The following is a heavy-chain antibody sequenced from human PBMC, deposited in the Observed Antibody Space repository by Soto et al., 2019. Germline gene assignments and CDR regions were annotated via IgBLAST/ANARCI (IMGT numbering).Heavy chain of an antibody. D-gene: IGHD2-2*01. J-gene: IGHJ4*02. Sequence: PGGSLRLSCAASGFTFSSYGMHWVRQAPGKGLEWVAVIWYDGSNKYYADSVKGRFTISRDRGKNFLYLQMNGLKGDDSGIYYCTRASSYAFDYWGQGALVTVSS. V-gene: IGHV3-33*01. CDR1: GFTFSSYG. CDR3: TRASSYAFDY. CDR2: IWYDGSNK.